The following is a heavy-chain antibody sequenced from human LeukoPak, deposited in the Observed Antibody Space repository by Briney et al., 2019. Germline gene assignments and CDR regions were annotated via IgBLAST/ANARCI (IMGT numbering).Heavy chain of an antibody. V-gene: IGHV7-4-1*02. D-gene: IGHD2-2*01. CDR3: ARDQCSSTSCYGLVDY. CDR2: INTNTGNP. J-gene: IGHJ4*02. Sequence: GASVKVSCKASGYTFTSYAMNWVRQAPGQGLEWMGWINTNTGNPTYAQGFTGRFVFSLDTSVSTAYLQISSLKAEDTAVYYCARDQCSSTSCYGLVDYWGQGTLVTVSS. CDR1: GYTFTSYA.